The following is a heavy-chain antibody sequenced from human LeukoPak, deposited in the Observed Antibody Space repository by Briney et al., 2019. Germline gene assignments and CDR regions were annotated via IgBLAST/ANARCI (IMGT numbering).Heavy chain of an antibody. J-gene: IGHJ4*02. CDR2: IIAGNGNT. CDR1: GYTFTTYP. D-gene: IGHD6-13*01. Sequence: ASVKVFRKASGYTFTTYPMHWVRQAPGQRLEWMGWIIAGNGNTKYSQKFQGRVTITRDTSASTAYMELSSLRSQDTAVYYCATVSGYSSSWFDYWGQGTLVTVSS. CDR3: ATVSGYSSSWFDY. V-gene: IGHV1-3*01.